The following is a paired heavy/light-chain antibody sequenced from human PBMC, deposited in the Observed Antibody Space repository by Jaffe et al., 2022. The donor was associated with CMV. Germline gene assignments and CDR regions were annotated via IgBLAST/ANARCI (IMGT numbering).Heavy chain of an antibody. CDR3: ARSNRNYCSGGSCYPTRRYYFDY. CDR2: INHSGST. V-gene: IGHV4-34*01. D-gene: IGHD2-15*01. Sequence: QVQLQQWGAGLLKPSETLSLTCAVYGGSFSGYYWSWIRQPPGKGLEWIGEINHSGSTNYNPSLKSRVTISVDTSKNQFSLKLSSVTAADTAVYYCARSNRNYCSGGSCYPTRRYYFDYWGQGTLVTVSS. J-gene: IGHJ4*02. CDR1: GGSFSGYY.
Light chain of an antibody. Sequence: DIQMTQSPSSLSASVGDRVTITCRASQSISSYLNWYQQKPGKAPKLLIYAASSLQSGVPSRFSGSGSGTDFTLTISSLQPEDFATYYCQQSYSTFALTFGGGTKVEIK. CDR3: QQSYSTFALT. J-gene: IGKJ4*01. CDR2: AAS. CDR1: QSISSY. V-gene: IGKV1-39*01.